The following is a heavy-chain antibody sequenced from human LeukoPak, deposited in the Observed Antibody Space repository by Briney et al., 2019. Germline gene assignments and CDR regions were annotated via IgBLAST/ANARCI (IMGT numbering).Heavy chain of an antibody. CDR2: IYPGDSDT. CDR1: GYSFTSYW. Sequence: GEALKISCQGSGYSFTSYWIGWVRQMPGKGLEWMGIIYPGDSDTRYSTSFQGQVTISDDKSLTTAYLQWGSLKASDTAMYDCARGFGSTWLEYWGQGTLVTVSS. J-gene: IGHJ1*01. D-gene: IGHD6-13*01. CDR3: ARGFGSTWLEY. V-gene: IGHV5-51*01.